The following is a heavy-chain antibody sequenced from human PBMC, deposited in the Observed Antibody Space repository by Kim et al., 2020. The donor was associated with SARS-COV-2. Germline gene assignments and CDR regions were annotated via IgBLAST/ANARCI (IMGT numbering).Heavy chain of an antibody. J-gene: IGHJ3*02. CDR2: IYHSGST. D-gene: IGHD6-19*01. CDR1: GGSISSGGYS. Sequence: SETLSLTCAVSGGSISSGGYSWSWIRQPPGKGLEWIGYIYHSGSTYYNPSLKSRVTISVDRSKNQFSLKLSSVTAADTAVYYCARWAPIAVTAWDAFDIWGQGTMVTVSS. V-gene: IGHV4-30-2*01. CDR3: ARWAPIAVTAWDAFDI.